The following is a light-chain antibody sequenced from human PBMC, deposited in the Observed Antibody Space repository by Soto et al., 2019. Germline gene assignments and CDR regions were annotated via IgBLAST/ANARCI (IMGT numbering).Light chain of an antibody. J-gene: IGKJ5*01. CDR2: AAS. CDR1: QGISSY. CDR3: QQADTFPIT. Sequence: IQLTHSPSSLSASVLDIFTITCLASQGISSYLAWYQQKPGKAPKLLIYAASTLQSGVPSRFSGSGFGTDFTLTISSLQPEDSAIYYCQQADTFPITFGQGTRLEIK. V-gene: IGKV1-9*01.